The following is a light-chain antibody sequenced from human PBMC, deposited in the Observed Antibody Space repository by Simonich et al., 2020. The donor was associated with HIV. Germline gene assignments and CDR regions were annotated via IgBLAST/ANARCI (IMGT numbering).Light chain of an antibody. Sequence: EIVMTQSPATLSVSPGERATLSCRASQSVSSNLAWYQQKPGQAPRLLIYGASTRATGVPARFSGSGFGTEFSLTISSMQSEDFAVYYCQQYNNWPSPFTFGPGTKVDIK. J-gene: IGKJ3*01. CDR1: QSVSSN. V-gene: IGKV3-15*01. CDR2: GAS. CDR3: QQYNNWPSPFT.